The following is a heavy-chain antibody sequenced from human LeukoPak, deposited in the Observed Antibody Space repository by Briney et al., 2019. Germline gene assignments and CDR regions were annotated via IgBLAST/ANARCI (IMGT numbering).Heavy chain of an antibody. D-gene: IGHD5-18*01. J-gene: IGHJ6*02. CDR2: INSNGSIT. V-gene: IGHV3-74*01. Sequence: GGSLRLSCAASGFTFTTYWMHWVRQAPGKGLVWVSHINSNGSITSYADSVKGRFTISRDNAKNTLYLQMNSLRAEDTAVYYCARDAVDTANAVWGQGTTVTVSS. CDR1: GFTFTTYW. CDR3: ARDAVDTANAV.